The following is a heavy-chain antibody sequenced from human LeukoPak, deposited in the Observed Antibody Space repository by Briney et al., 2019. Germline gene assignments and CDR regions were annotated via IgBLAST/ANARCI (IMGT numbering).Heavy chain of an antibody. V-gene: IGHV4-34*01. J-gene: IGHJ3*02. CDR1: GGSFSGYY. CDR2: INHSGST. CDR3: ARLLDNDISGDPDTFDM. D-gene: IGHD3-22*01. Sequence: SETLSLTCAVYGGSFSGYYWSWIRQPPGKGLEWIGEINHSGSTNYNPSLKSRVTISVDTSKNQFSLKLSSVTSADTAVYSCARLLDNDISGDPDTFDMWGQGTTVIVSS.